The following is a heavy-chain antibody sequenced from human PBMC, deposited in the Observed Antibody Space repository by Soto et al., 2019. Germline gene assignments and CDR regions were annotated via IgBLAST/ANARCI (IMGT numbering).Heavy chain of an antibody. CDR2: INKNGGTV. V-gene: IGHV3-48*03. D-gene: IGHD2-21*01. CDR3: AIGVWYYFDY. CDR1: GVTLSSYE. Sequence: EVQLVESGGGLVQPGGSLRLSCAVFGVTLSSYEMNWVRQAPGKGLEWVSYINKNGGTVSYADSVKGRFTISRDNAENSLHLQMNSLRAEDTAVYYCAIGVWYYFDYWGQGALVTVSS. J-gene: IGHJ4*02.